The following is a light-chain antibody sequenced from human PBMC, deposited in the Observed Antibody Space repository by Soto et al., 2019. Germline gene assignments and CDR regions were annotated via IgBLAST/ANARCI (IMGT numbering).Light chain of an antibody. V-gene: IGKV3-20*01. CDR1: QSVSSSF. CDR2: DAS. J-gene: IGKJ1*01. CDR3: QQYSSSPWT. Sequence: IVLTQSPGTLSLSPGERATLSCRASQSVSSSFLAWYQQKPGQAPRLLIYDASSRATGIPDRFSGSGSGTDFTLTISRLEPEDFAVYSCQQYSSSPWTFGRGTKVDIK.